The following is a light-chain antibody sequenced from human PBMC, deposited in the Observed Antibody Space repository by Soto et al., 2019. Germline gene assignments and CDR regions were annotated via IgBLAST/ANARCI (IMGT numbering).Light chain of an antibody. CDR1: AGAVTGGYY. V-gene: IGLV7-43*01. Sequence: QAVVTQEPSLTVSPGGTVTLTCASSAGAVTGGYYPNWFQQKPGQAPRPLIYSTTNRHSWTPARFSGSLLGDKAALTLSGVQPEDEADYFCLLYYGSGQLVFGGGTKLTVL. J-gene: IGLJ2*01. CDR2: STT. CDR3: LLYYGSGQLV.